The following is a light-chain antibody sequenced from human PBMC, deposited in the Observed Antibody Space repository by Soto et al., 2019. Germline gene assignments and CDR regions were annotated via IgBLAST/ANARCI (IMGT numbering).Light chain of an antibody. CDR3: QHLNDYPLT. Sequence: DIQLTQSPSFLSASVGDRVTITCRASQAISSYLAWFQQQPGKAPKLLIYAASTLQSGVPSRFSGGGSGTEFTLTISSLQPEDFATYYCQHLNDYPLTFGGGTKVEI. CDR1: QAISSY. J-gene: IGKJ4*01. CDR2: AAS. V-gene: IGKV1-9*01.